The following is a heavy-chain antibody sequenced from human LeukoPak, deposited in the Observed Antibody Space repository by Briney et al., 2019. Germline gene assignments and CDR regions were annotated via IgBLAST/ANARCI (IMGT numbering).Heavy chain of an antibody. J-gene: IGHJ5*02. D-gene: IGHD3-9*01. CDR2: ISYDGINK. CDR3: ARDHDSLTGNNWFDP. Sequence: PGRSLRLSCAASGFTFSSYAMHWLRQVPGKGLEWVAGISYDGINKYYTDSVRGRFTISRDNPKSTLYLQMYSLRAEDTAVYSCARDHDSLTGNNWFDPWGQGTLVTVSS. CDR1: GFTFSSYA. V-gene: IGHV3-30*04.